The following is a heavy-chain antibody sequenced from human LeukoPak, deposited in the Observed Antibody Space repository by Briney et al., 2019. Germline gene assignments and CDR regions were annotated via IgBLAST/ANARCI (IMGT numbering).Heavy chain of an antibody. Sequence: GGSLRLSCVASGFPFSSYWMTWVRQAPGKGLEWVSVIYSGGSTYYADSVKGRFTISRDNSKNTLYVQMNSLRDEDTAVYYCAKDQRWESPHCLDSWGQGTLVTVSS. D-gene: IGHD1-26*01. V-gene: IGHV3-53*01. CDR1: GFPFSSYW. J-gene: IGHJ4*02. CDR3: AKDQRWESPHCLDS. CDR2: IYSGGST.